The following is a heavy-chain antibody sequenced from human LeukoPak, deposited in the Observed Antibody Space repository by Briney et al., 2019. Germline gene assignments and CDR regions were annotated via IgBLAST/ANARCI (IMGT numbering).Heavy chain of an antibody. V-gene: IGHV3-74*01. J-gene: IGHJ4*02. CDR2: INPGGSSI. CDR1: GFTFSSYS. D-gene: IGHD1-14*01. Sequence: RAGGSLRLSCAASGFTFSSYSMNWLRQAPGKGLVWVARINPGGSSITYADSVKGRFTISRDNAKNTLYLQMDSLRAEDTGVYYCARSNQADDYWGQGTLVTVSS. CDR3: ARSNQADDY.